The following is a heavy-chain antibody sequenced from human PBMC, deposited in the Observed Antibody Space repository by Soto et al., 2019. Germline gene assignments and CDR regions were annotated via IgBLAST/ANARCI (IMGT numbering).Heavy chain of an antibody. Sequence: SETLSLTCAVYGGSFSGYYWTWIRQPPGTGLEWIGEINHSGSTNYNPSLKSRVTISVDTSKNQFSLKLSSVTAADTAVYYCARGRRTGYYGSGSYYNSVYYYYGMDVWGQGTTVTVSS. CDR1: GGSFSGYY. CDR2: INHSGST. J-gene: IGHJ6*02. V-gene: IGHV4-34*01. CDR3: ARGRRTGYYGSGSYYNSVYYYYGMDV. D-gene: IGHD3-10*01.